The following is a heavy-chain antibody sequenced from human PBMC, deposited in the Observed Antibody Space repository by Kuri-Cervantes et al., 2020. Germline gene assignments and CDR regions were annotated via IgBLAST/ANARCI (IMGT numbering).Heavy chain of an antibody. Sequence: ASVKVSCKASGYTFTSYYMHWVRQAPGQGLEWMGIINPSGGSTSYAQKFQGRVTMTRDTSTSTVYMELSSLRSEDTAVYYCAGVDTAMVWGSYYFDYWGQGTLVTVSS. CDR3: AGVDTAMVWGSYYFDY. CDR2: INPSGGST. CDR1: GYTFTSYY. D-gene: IGHD5-18*01. V-gene: IGHV1-46*01. J-gene: IGHJ4*02.